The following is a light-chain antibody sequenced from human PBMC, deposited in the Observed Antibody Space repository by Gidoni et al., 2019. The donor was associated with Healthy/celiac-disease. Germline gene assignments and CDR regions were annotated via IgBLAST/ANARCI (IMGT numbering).Light chain of an antibody. CDR1: QGISSY. Sequence: DIQLTQSPSFLSASVGDRVPITCRASQGISSYLAWYQQKPGKAPKLLIYASSTLQSGVPSRFSGSGSGTEFTLTISSLQAEDFATYYCQQLNIYLYTFGQGTKLEIK. CDR2: ASS. CDR3: QQLNIYLYT. J-gene: IGKJ2*01. V-gene: IGKV1-9*01.